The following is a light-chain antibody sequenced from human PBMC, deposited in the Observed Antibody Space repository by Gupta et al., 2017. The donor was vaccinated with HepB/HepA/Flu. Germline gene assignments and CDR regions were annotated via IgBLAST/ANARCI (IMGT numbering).Light chain of an antibody. Sequence: QSALTQPASVSESPGQSITLSSTGTSSDVGAYNYVSWYQQHPGKAPKLLIYDVSNRPSGVFNRFSGSKSGNTASLTISGLQAEDEADYYCTSYTKNSTWVFGGGTKLTVL. CDR1: SSDVGAYNY. V-gene: IGLV2-14*03. J-gene: IGLJ3*02. CDR3: TSYTKNSTWV. CDR2: DVS.